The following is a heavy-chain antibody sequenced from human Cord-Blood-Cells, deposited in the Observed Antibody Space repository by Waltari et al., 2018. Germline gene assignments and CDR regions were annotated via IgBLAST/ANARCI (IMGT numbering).Heavy chain of an antibody. V-gene: IGHV3-30*04. CDR3: AREVASVGAFDY. CDR2: ISYDGSNK. Sequence: QVQLVESGGGVVQPGRSLRLSCAAPGSTFSSYAMHWVRQAPGKGLEWVAVISYDGSNKYYADSVKGRFTISRDNSKNTLYLQMNSLRAEDTAVYYCAREVASVGAFDYWGQGTLVTVSS. CDR1: GSTFSSYA. D-gene: IGHD3-16*01. J-gene: IGHJ4*02.